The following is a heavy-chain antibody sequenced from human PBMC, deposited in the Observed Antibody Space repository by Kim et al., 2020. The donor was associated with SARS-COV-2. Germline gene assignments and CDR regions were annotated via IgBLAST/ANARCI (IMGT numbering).Heavy chain of an antibody. Sequence: GGSLRLSCAASGFTYSSFGMSWVRQTPGKGLEWVSSISDNGHNTYYADSVKGRFTISRDNSKNTLFLQMNSLRAEDTAVYYCTKITGRVDPFQHWGQGT. CDR2: ISDNGHNT. CDR1: GFTYSSFG. D-gene: IGHD3-16*01. CDR3: TKITGRVDPFQH. V-gene: IGHV3-23*01. J-gene: IGHJ1*01.